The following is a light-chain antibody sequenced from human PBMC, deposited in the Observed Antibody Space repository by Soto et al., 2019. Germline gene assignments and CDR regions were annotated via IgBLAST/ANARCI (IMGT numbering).Light chain of an antibody. CDR3: SSPYSSSNTVV. CDR2: DVN. J-gene: IGLJ2*01. CDR1: SSDIGGYNY. V-gene: IGLV2-14*01. Sequence: QSALSKPASMSGSPGQSITISCTGTSSDIGGYNYVSWYRQHPAKAPKLIIYDVNTRPSEVSNRFSGSKSGNTASLTISGRQAVEEDDYYCSSPYSSSNTVVFGGGTKLTVL.